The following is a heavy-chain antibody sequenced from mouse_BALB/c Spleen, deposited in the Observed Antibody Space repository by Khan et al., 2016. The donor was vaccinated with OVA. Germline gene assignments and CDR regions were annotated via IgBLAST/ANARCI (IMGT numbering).Heavy chain of an antibody. D-gene: IGHD1-2*01. CDR2: FNPNNGGT. J-gene: IGHJ1*01. CDR1: GYTFTEYT. Sequence: VRLQQSGPELVKPGASVRISCKTSGYTFTEYTMHWMKQSHGKSLEWLGGFNPNNGGTSYNQKFKGKATLTVDKSSSTAYMELRSLTSEDSAVYYCTRRDYYAYYWFFDVWGAGTTVTVSS. CDR3: TRRDYYAYYWFFDV. V-gene: IGHV1-18*01.